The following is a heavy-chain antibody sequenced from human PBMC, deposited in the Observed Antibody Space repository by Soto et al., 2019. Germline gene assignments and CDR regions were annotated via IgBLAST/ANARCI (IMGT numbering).Heavy chain of an antibody. Sequence: GGSLRLSCTASGFRFADNAMSWFRQAPGKGLEWVGLIRGNNYGGTAEYAASVKGRFTISRDDSNRIAYLQMNSLRIEDTAVYYCVRRAPVTPFDSWGQGTLVTVSS. V-gene: IGHV3-49*03. D-gene: IGHD4-17*01. J-gene: IGHJ4*02. CDR1: GFRFADNA. CDR2: IRGNNYGGTA. CDR3: VRRAPVTPFDS.